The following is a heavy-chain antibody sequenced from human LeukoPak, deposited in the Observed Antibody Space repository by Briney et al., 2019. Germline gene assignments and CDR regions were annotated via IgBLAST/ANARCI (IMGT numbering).Heavy chain of an antibody. CDR1: GGSISSGGYY. CDR2: IYYSGST. Sequence: SETLSLTCTVAGGSISSGGYYWSWIRQHPGKGLEWIGYIYYSGSTYYNPSLKSRVTISVDTSKTQFSLKLSSVTAADTAVYYCARDSTMVRGGKDWFDPWGQGNLVTVSS. D-gene: IGHD3-10*01. CDR3: ARDSTMVRGGKDWFDP. J-gene: IGHJ5*02. V-gene: IGHV4-31*03.